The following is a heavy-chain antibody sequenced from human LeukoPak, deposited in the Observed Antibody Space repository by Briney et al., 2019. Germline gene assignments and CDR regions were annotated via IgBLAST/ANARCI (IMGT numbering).Heavy chain of an antibody. J-gene: IGHJ4*02. CDR3: VLGRDGALIGGSYSGNYFDY. D-gene: IGHD1-26*01. Sequence: GGSLRLSCAASGFTFSSYAMSWVRQAPGKGLEWVSAISGSGGSTYYADSVKGRFTISRDNSKNTLYLQMNSLRAEDTAVYYCVLGRDGALIGGSYSGNYFDYWGQGTLVTVSS. V-gene: IGHV3-23*01. CDR1: GFTFSSYA. CDR2: ISGSGGST.